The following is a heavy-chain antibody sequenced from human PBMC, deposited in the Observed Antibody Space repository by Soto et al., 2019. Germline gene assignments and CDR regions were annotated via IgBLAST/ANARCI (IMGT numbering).Heavy chain of an antibody. CDR2: ISPHSGNT. CDR1: GYTFTSYG. CDR3: ARDKGATNDLEVDY. J-gene: IGHJ4*02. V-gene: IGHV1-18*04. Sequence: QVHLVQSGAEVKKPGASVKVSCKASGYTFTSYGISWVRQAPGQGLEWMGWISPHSGNTNYAQKVQGRVTMTTDSXXSTAYMELRSLRSDDTAVYYCARDKGATNDLEVDYWGQGTLVTVSS. D-gene: IGHD5-12*01.